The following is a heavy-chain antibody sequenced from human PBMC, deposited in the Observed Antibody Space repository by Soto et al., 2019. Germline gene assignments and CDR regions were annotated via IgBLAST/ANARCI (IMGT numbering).Heavy chain of an antibody. CDR2: IYYSGST. CDR3: ASTRDGFVDY. CDR1: GGSISSYY. J-gene: IGHJ4*02. Sequence: PSETLSLTCTVSGGSISSYYWSWIRQPPGKGLEWIGYIYYSGSTNYSPSLKSRVTISVDTSKNQFSLKLSSVTAADTAVYYCASTRDGFVDYWGQGTLVTVSS. V-gene: IGHV4-59*01. D-gene: IGHD5-12*01.